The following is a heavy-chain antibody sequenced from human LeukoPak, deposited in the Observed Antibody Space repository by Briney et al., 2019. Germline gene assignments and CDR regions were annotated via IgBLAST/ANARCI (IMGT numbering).Heavy chain of an antibody. D-gene: IGHD1-20*01. CDR1: GFTFSTYA. J-gene: IGHJ4*02. V-gene: IGHV3-23*01. Sequence: GGSLRLSCAASGFTFSTYAMSWVRQAPGKGLEWVSAISGRGVSTSYADSVRGRFTISRDNSKNTLCLQMNSLRAEDTAVYYCAKAASGNWNDVSDYWGQGTLVTVSS. CDR3: AKAASGNWNDVSDY. CDR2: ISGRGVST.